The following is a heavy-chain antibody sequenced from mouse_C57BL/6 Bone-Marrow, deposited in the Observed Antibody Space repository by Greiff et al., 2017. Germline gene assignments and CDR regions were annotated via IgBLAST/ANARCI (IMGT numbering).Heavy chain of an antibody. D-gene: IGHD1-1*01. CDR2: IFPGSGST. J-gene: IGHJ2*01. Sequence: QVQLQQSGPELVKPGASVKISCKASGYTFTDYYINWVKQRPGQGLEWIGWIFPGSGSTYYNEKFKGKATLTVDKSSSTAYMLLSSLTSEDSAVYFCARSGSSLWDREFFIDYWGQGTTLTVSS. V-gene: IGHV1-75*01. CDR1: GYTFTDYY. CDR3: ARSGSSLWDREFFIDY.